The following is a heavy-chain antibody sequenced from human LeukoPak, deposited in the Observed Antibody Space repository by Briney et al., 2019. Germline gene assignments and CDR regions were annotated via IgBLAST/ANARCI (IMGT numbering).Heavy chain of an antibody. J-gene: IGHJ4*02. CDR2: IYYSGST. D-gene: IGHD1-26*01. CDR1: GGSISSYY. V-gene: IGHV4-59*08. CDR3: ARRGGSYPLDY. Sequence: SETLSLTCTVSGGSISSYYWSWIRQPPGKGLEWIGYIYYSGSTNYNPSLKSRVTISVDTSKNQFSLKLSSVTAADTAVYYCARRGGSYPLDYWGQGTLVTVSS.